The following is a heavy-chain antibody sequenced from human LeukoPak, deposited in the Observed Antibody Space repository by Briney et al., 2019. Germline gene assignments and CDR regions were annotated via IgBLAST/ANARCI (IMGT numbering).Heavy chain of an antibody. Sequence: SETLSLTCTVSGGSMSNYYWGWIRQPAEKGLEWIGRLRTTGSTNYNPSLKSRVTMSLDTSKKQFSLKLTSVTAADTAVYYCARSDYGGHPTYNAFDLWGQGTMVTVSS. CDR3: ARSDYGGHPTYNAFDL. D-gene: IGHD4-17*01. CDR1: GGSMSNYY. V-gene: IGHV4-4*07. CDR2: LRTTGST. J-gene: IGHJ3*01.